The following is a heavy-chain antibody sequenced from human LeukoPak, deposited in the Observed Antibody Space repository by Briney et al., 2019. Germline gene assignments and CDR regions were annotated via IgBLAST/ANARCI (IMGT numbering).Heavy chain of an antibody. D-gene: IGHD2-15*01. J-gene: IGHJ1*01. V-gene: IGHV3-23*01. CDR1: GFTFRNYA. CDR3: ANYRRGGGGYYSGLEH. Sequence: GGSLRLSCAASGFTFRNYAMTWVRQAPGKGLEWVSRTSGSGDIRLYADSVKGRFTISRTNSENRLYLQMNSLRADDTGVYYCANYRRGGGGYYSGLEHWGQGNQVTVSS. CDR2: TSGSGDIR.